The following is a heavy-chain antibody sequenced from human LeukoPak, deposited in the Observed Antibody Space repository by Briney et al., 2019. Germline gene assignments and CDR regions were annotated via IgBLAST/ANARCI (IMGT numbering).Heavy chain of an antibody. J-gene: IGHJ4*02. CDR1: GYTFSGNY. D-gene: IGHD6-19*01. Sequence: ASVKVSCKASGYTFSGNYLHWVRQAPGQGLDWMGWINPNSGGTNYAQKFQGRVTMTRDTSISTAYMELSRLKSDDTAVYYCARDGEIMSVAGSNCDSWGQGTLVTVSS. CDR3: ARDGEIMSVAGSNCDS. CDR2: INPNSGGT. V-gene: IGHV1-2*02.